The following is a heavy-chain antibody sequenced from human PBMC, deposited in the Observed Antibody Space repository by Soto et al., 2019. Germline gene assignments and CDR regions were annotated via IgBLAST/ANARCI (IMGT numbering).Heavy chain of an antibody. D-gene: IGHD6-6*01. CDR1: GFTFSSYA. V-gene: IGHV3-23*01. CDR2: ISGSGGST. CDR3: AKRRSVGTRPFDY. J-gene: IGHJ4*02. Sequence: EVQLLESGGGLVQPGGSLRLSCAASGFTFSSYAMSWVRQAPGKGLEWVSAISGSGGSTYYADSVKGRFTISRDNSKNTLYLQMNIRRSEDTAVYYCAKRRSVGTRPFDYWGQGTLVTVSS.